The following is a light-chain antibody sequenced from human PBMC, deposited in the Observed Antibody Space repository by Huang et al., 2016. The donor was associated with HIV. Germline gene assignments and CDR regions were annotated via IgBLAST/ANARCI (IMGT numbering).Light chain of an antibody. V-gene: IGKV3-20*01. J-gene: IGKJ2*01. CDR3: QQYNNLRYT. CDR2: GAS. CDR1: QSVSSSY. Sequence: EIVLTQSPGTLSLSPGERATLSCRASQSVSSSYLAWYQQKPGQAPRLLIYGASSRATGIPDRLSGSGSGTDFTLTISRLEPEDFAVYYCQQYNNLRYTFGQGTKLEIK.